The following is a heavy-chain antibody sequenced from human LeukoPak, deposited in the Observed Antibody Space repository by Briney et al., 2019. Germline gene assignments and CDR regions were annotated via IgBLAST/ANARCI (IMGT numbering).Heavy chain of an antibody. CDR3: ARVALWFGELSPNYYYYYYMDV. J-gene: IGHJ6*03. D-gene: IGHD3-10*01. CDR1: GYTFISYD. V-gene: IGHV1-8*01. CDR2: MNPNSGNT. Sequence: ASVKVSCKASGYTFISYDINWVRQATGQGLEWMGWMNPNSGNTGYAQKFQGRVTMTRNTSISTAYMELSSLRSEDTAVYYCARVALWFGELSPNYYYYYYMDVWGKGTTVTVSS.